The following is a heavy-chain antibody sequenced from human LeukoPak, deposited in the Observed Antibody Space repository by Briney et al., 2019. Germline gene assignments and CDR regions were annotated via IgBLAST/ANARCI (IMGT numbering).Heavy chain of an antibody. V-gene: IGHV3-66*03. J-gene: IGHJ4*02. CDR3: AKDHSNALLRFGEVIRKTRDGYFDY. CDR2: IYSGTI. Sequence: GGSLRLSCTVSGFTVSSNSMSWVRQAPGKGLEWVSFIYSGTIHYSDSVKGRFTISRDNSKNTLYLQMNSLRAEDTAVYYCAKDHSNALLRFGEVIRKTRDGYFDYWGQGALVTVSS. D-gene: IGHD3-10*01. CDR1: GFTVSSNS.